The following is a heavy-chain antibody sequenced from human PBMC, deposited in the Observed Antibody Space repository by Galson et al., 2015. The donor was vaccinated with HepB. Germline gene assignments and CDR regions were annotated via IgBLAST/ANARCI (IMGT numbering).Heavy chain of an antibody. J-gene: IGHJ1*01. CDR1: GFTFSSYW. V-gene: IGHV3-74*01. CDR3: ARFPSRYYDILYQH. Sequence: SLRLSCAASGFTFSSYWMHWVRQAPGKGLVWVSRINSDGSSTSYADSVKGRFTISRDNAKNTLYLQMNSLRAEDTAVYYCARFPSRYYDILYQHWGQGTLVTVSS. CDR2: INSDGSST. D-gene: IGHD3-9*01.